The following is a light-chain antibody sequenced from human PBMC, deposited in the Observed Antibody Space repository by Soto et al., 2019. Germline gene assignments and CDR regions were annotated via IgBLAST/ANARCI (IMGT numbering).Light chain of an antibody. V-gene: IGLV8-61*01. CDR2: STN. CDR1: SGSVSTSYY. Sequence: QAVVTQEPSFSVSPGGTVTLTCGLSSGSVSTSYYPSWYQQTPGQAPRTLIDSTNTRSSGVPDRFSGSILGNKAALTITGAQADDESDYYCVLYMGSGIWMFGGGTQLTVL. J-gene: IGLJ3*02. CDR3: VLYMGSGIWM.